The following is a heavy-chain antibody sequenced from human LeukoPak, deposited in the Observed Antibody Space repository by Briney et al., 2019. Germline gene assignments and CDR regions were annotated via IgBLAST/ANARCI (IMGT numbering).Heavy chain of an antibody. J-gene: IGHJ2*01. Sequence: GGSLRLSCAASRFTFSSYAMTWVRQAPGKGLEWVSSISGSGGSTSYADSVKGRFTISRDNSKNTLYLQMNSLRAEDTAVYYCAKELGYCSSTSCSRYFDLWGRGTLVTVSS. CDR2: ISGSGGST. D-gene: IGHD2-2*01. CDR3: AKELGYCSSTSCSRYFDL. CDR1: RFTFSSYA. V-gene: IGHV3-23*01.